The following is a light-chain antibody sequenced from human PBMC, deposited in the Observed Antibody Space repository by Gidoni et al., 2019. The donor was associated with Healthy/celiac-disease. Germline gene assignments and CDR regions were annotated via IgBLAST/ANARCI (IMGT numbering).Light chain of an antibody. J-gene: IGLJ2*01. CDR3: SSYTSSSTRV. CDR2: DVS. Sequence: SALTQPAAVSGSPGQSVTISCTGTSSDVGGYNYVSLYQKHPGNATKLMIYDVSNRPSGVSNRFSGSKSGNTASLTISGLQAEYEADYYCSSYTSSSTRVFGGWTKLTVL. CDR1: SSDVGGYNY. V-gene: IGLV2-14*01.